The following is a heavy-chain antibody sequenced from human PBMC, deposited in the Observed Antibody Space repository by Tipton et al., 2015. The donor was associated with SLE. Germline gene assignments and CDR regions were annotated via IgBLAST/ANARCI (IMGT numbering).Heavy chain of an antibody. J-gene: IGHJ4*02. CDR3: ASLTGNLYYFDY. D-gene: IGHD7-27*01. Sequence: TLSLTCTVSGGSMSSHYWSWIRQPPGKGLEWIGYVYYSGSTNYNPSLKSRVTISTDTSKNQFSLKLNSVTAEDTAVYYCASLTGNLYYFDYWGQGTLVTVSS. CDR1: GGSMSSHY. V-gene: IGHV4-59*11. CDR2: VYYSGST.